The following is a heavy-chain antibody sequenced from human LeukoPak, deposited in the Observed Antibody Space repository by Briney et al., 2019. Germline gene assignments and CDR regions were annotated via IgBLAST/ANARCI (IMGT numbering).Heavy chain of an antibody. V-gene: IGHV4-34*01. Sequence: SETLSLTCAVYGGSFSGYYWSWIRQPPGKGLEWIGEINHSGSTNYNPSLKSRVTISVDTSKYQFSLKLSSVTAADTAVYYCARSRGYSYGLLDYWGQGTLVTVSS. D-gene: IGHD5-18*01. CDR1: GGSFSGYY. CDR2: INHSGST. J-gene: IGHJ4*02. CDR3: ARSRGYSYGLLDY.